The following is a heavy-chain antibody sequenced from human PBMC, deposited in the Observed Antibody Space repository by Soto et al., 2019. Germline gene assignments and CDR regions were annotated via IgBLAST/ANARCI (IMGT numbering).Heavy chain of an antibody. CDR3: ARVASYDYIWGSYRYNWFAP. D-gene: IGHD3-16*02. Sequence: SETLSLTCTVSGGSISSSSYYWGWIRQPPGKGLEWIGSIYYSGSTYYNPSLKSRVTISVDTSKNQFSLKLSSVTAAATAVYYCARVASYDYIWGSYRYNWFAPWGQGTLVPVSS. J-gene: IGHJ5*02. CDR2: IYYSGST. V-gene: IGHV4-39*07. CDR1: GGSISSSSYY.